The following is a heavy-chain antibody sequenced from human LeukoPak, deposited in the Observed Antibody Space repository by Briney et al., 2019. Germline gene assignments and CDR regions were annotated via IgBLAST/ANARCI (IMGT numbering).Heavy chain of an antibody. Sequence: ASVKVSCKASGYTFANYDITWVREAPGQGLELMGWMNPNSGDTGYAQKFQGTVSMTSDTSITTAYMELSSLRSEDTAVYYCARGFSAYDGTDYAFSYYWGQGTLVTVSS. CDR3: ARGFSAYDGTDYAFSYY. CDR1: GYTFANYD. CDR2: MNPNSGDT. D-gene: IGHD3-22*01. J-gene: IGHJ4*02. V-gene: IGHV1-8*01.